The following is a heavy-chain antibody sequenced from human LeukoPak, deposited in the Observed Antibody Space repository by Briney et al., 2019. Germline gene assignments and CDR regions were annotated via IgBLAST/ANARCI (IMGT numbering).Heavy chain of an antibody. CDR3: ARVGTTGTTYEDY. J-gene: IGHJ4*02. D-gene: IGHD1-1*01. Sequence: GGSLRLSCAASGFTFSSYSMNWVRQASGKGLEWVSYISSSSSTIYYADSVKGRFTISRDNAKNSLYLQMNSLRAEDTAVYYCARVGTTGTTYEDYWGQGTLVTVSS. V-gene: IGHV3-48*04. CDR2: ISSSSSTI. CDR1: GFTFSSYS.